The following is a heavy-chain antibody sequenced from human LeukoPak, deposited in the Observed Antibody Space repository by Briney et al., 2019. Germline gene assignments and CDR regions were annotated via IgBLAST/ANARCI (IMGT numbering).Heavy chain of an antibody. CDR3: AKDMGRGGDRDY. J-gene: IGHJ4*02. CDR1: GFTFTNYW. D-gene: IGHD3-10*01. V-gene: IGHV3-30*02. CDR2: IHLDGSDV. Sequence: GGSLRLSCAASGFTFTNYWMSWVRQAPGKGLEWVAHIHLDGSDVHYTDSVKGRFTISRDNSKNTVYLQMNSLRAEDTAVYYCAKDMGRGGDRDYWGQGTLVTVSS.